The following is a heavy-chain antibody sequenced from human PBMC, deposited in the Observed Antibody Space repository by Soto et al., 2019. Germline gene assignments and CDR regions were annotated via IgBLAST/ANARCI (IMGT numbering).Heavy chain of an antibody. CDR3: ASLHFHSGYDPYYFDY. CDR1: GGSISSYY. D-gene: IGHD5-12*01. J-gene: IGHJ4*02. V-gene: IGHV4-59*08. CDR2: IYYSGST. Sequence: PSETLSLTCTVSGGSISSYYWSWIRQPPGKGLEWIGYIYYSGSTNYNPSLKSRVTISVDTSKNQFSLKLSSVTAADTAVYYCASLHFHSGYDPYYFDYWGQGTLVTVSS.